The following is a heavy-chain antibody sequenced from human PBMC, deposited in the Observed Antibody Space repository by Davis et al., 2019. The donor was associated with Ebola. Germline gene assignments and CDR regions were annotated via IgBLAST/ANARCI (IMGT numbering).Heavy chain of an antibody. J-gene: IGHJ6*04. CDR3: ARSSYTWYFSGMDV. V-gene: IGHV7-4-1*02. D-gene: IGHD2-2*01. Sequence: AASVKVSCKASGYTFTGYYIHWVRQAPGQGLEWMGWININTGNPTYAQGFTGRFVFSLDTSVSTAYLQITSLKAEDTAVYYCARSSYTWYFSGMDVWGKGTTVTVSS. CDR2: ININTGNP. CDR1: GYTFTGYY.